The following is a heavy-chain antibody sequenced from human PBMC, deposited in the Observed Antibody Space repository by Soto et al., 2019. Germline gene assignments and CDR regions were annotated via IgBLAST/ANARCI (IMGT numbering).Heavy chain of an antibody. Sequence: SETLSLTCTASGGSVSGVDYFWSWIRQSPGKGLEWIGYIYYTGITHLNPSLKSRLTMAVDTSKNEFSLKLTSVSAADTAVYFCAREERKGIISWFDPWGQGTPVTVSS. V-gene: IGHV4-30-4*01. J-gene: IGHJ5*02. CDR1: GGSVSGVDYF. D-gene: IGHD2-21*01. CDR2: IYYTGIT. CDR3: AREERKGIISWFDP.